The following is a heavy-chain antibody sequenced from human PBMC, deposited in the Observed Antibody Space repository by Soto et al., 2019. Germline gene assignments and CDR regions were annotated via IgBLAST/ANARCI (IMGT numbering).Heavy chain of an antibody. V-gene: IGHV4-39*01. CDR2: IYYSGST. D-gene: IGHD4-17*01. Sequence: SETMSLTCTVSGGSISSSSYYWGWIRQPPGKGLEWIGSIYYSGSTYYNPSLKSRVTISVDTSKNQFSLKLSSVTAADTAVYYCARHQDYDWFDPWGQGTLVTVSS. CDR1: GGSISSSSYY. J-gene: IGHJ5*02. CDR3: ARHQDYDWFDP.